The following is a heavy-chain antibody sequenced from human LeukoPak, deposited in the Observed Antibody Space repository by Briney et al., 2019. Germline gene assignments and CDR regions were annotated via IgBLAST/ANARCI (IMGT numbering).Heavy chain of an antibody. CDR1: GYTFTGYY. CDR2: INPNSGGT. D-gene: IGHD6-6*01. V-gene: IGHV1-2*02. Sequence: ASVKVSCKASGYTFTGYYMHWVRQAPGQGLEWMGWINPNSGGTNYAQKFQGRVTMTRDTSISTAYMELSRLRSDDTAVYYCAREAPGIEYSSSSGFDYWGRGTLVTVSS. J-gene: IGHJ4*02. CDR3: AREAPGIEYSSSSGFDY.